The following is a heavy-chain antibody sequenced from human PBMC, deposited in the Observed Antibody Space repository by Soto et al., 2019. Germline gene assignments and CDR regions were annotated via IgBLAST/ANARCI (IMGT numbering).Heavy chain of an antibody. CDR2: ISGLNGNT. CDR3: ARGEAYTTSWYAMDV. CDR1: GYIFSTYG. V-gene: IGHV1-18*01. J-gene: IGHJ6*02. D-gene: IGHD2-2*01. Sequence: QAPLVQSGAEVKKPGASVKVSCKASGYIFSTYGVTWVRQAPGQGLEWMGWISGLNGNTDDGQKLQGRVSMTIDTSTSTAYMDLRSLRSDGTAVYYCARGEAYTTSWYAMDVWGQGTTVIVSS.